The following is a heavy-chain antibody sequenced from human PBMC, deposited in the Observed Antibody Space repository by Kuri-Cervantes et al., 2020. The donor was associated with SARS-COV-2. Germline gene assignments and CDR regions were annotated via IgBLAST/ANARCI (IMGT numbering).Heavy chain of an antibody. V-gene: IGHV1-18*04. Sequence: GGSLRLSCKASGYTFTSYGISWVRQAPGQGLEWMGWISAYNGNTNYAQKLQGRVTMTTDTSTSTAYMELRSLRSDDTAVYYCARIPPGQYSSGWFDWFDPWGQGTLVTVSS. CDR3: ARIPPGQYSSGWFDWFDP. J-gene: IGHJ5*02. CDR2: ISAYNGNT. D-gene: IGHD6-19*01. CDR1: GYTFTSYG.